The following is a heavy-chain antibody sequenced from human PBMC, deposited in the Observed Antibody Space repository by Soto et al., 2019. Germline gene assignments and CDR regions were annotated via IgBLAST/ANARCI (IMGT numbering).Heavy chain of an antibody. CDR2: INAGSGNT. CDR3: ARGLAADGA. D-gene: IGHD6-13*01. J-gene: IGHJ5*02. V-gene: IGHV1-3*01. CDR1: GYTFTHYA. Sequence: QVQLVQSGAEVKKPGASVKVSCTASGYTFTHYAIHWVRHAPGQRLEWMVFINAGSGNTKYSQTFQGRLTFTKDTSASTAYMDLSSLRYEDTAIYYCARGLAADGAWGPGPLVTVSS.